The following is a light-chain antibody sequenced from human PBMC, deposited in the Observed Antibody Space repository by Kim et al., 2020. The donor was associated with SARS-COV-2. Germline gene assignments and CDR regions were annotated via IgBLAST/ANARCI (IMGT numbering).Light chain of an antibody. Sequence: QSALTQPPSASGSPGQSITISCTGTRSDVGAYNYVSWYQQYPGKAPKLIIYEVSKRPSGVPDRFSGSQSGNTASLTVCGLQADDEADYYCNSYAGSKNFYVFGTGTKVTVL. CDR3: NSYAGSKNFYV. V-gene: IGLV2-8*01. CDR1: RSDVGAYNY. CDR2: EVS. J-gene: IGLJ1*01.